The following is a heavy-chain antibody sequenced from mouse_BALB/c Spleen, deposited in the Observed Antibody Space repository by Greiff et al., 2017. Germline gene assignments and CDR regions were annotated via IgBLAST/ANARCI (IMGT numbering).Heavy chain of an antibody. D-gene: IGHD1-1*01. V-gene: IGHV5-17*02. J-gene: IGHJ1*01. CDR1: GFTFSSFG. CDR2: ISSGSSTS. CDR3: ARDGCRVQGYLDV. Sequence: EVKLVESGAGLVQPGGSRKLSCAASGFTFSSFGMHWVRQAPEKGLEWVEYISSGSSTSYYADTVKGRFTISRDNTKNTMFLQMTCLTSEDTAMYYCARDGCRVQGYLDVWGEGTTVTVSS.